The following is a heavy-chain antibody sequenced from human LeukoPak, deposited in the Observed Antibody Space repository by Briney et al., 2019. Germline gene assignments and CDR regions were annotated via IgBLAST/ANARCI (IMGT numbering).Heavy chain of an antibody. V-gene: IGHV3-30-3*01. J-gene: IGHJ4*02. CDR1: GFTFSSYT. Sequence: GGSLRLSCAASGFTFSSYTMHWVRQAPGQGLEWVAVISYDGSNKYYADSVKGRFTISGDNAKYSLYLQMNSLRAEDTAVYYCVRGSYGAYDYWGQGSLVTVSS. CDR3: VRGSYGAYDY. D-gene: IGHD4-17*01. CDR2: ISYDGSNK.